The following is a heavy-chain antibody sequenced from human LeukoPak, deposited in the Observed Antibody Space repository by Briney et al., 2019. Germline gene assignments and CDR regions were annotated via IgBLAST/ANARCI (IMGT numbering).Heavy chain of an antibody. V-gene: IGHV3-23*01. Sequence: GGSLRLSCAASGFTFSSYAMSWVRQAPGKGLEWVSGISDTGGSTNHADSVKGRFTVSRDNSKNTLYLQMNSLRAEDTAVYYCAKDFGRGGVGATCDYWGQGTLVTVSS. J-gene: IGHJ4*02. D-gene: IGHD1-26*01. CDR3: AKDFGRGGVGATCDY. CDR1: GFTFSSYA. CDR2: ISDTGGST.